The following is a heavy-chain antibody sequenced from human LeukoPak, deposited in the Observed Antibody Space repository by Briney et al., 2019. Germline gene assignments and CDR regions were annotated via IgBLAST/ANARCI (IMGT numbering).Heavy chain of an antibody. D-gene: IGHD3-22*01. CDR3: ARERDSSGYYLIDY. CDR2: INQDVSEK. CDR1: GFTFSSYW. J-gene: IGHJ4*02. Sequence: GGSLRLSCAASGFTFSSYWMSWVRQAPGKGLEWVANINQDVSEKYYVDSVKGRFTISRDNAKNSLDLQMNSLRAEDTAVYHCARERDSSGYYLIDYWGQRTLVTVPS. V-gene: IGHV3-7*01.